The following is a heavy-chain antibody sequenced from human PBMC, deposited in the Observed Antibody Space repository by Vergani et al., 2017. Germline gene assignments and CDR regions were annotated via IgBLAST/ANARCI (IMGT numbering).Heavy chain of an antibody. D-gene: IGHD2-2*02. J-gene: IGHJ4*02. Sequence: TASGFTFSSYAMSWVRQAPGKGLEWVSVISGSGGSTYYADSVKGRFTISRDNSKNTLYLQMNSLRAEDTAVYYCANNRYCSSTSCYTAPRGYWGRGTLVTVSS. V-gene: IGHV3-23*01. CDR2: ISGSGGST. CDR3: ANNRYCSSTSCYTAPRGY. CDR1: GFTFSSYA.